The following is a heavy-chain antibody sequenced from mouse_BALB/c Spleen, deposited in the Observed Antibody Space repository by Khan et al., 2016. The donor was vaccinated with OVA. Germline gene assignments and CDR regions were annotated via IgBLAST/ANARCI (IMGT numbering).Heavy chain of an antibody. V-gene: IGHV1S81*02. CDR3: TRSPLYYGNSNQACFAY. CDR2: INPNNGGT. J-gene: IGHJ3*01. D-gene: IGHD2-1*01. Sequence: QVQLKESGAELVKPGASVKLSCKASGYTFTNFYMYWVRQRPGQGLEWLGQINPNNGGTNFNEKFKTKATLTVEKSSSTAYMQLSILTAEDSAVYYRTRSPLYYGNSNQACFAYWGQGTLVTVSA. CDR1: GYTFTNFY.